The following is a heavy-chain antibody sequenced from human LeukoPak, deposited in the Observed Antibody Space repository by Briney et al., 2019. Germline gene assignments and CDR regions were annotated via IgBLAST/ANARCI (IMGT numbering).Heavy chain of an antibody. V-gene: IGHV4-38-2*01. J-gene: IGHJ5*02. CDR1: GYSISSGYY. CDR3: ARLCKRGTSCLEIDP. CDR2: IYHSGTT. Sequence: NPSETLSLTCAVSGYSISSGYYWGWIRQPPGKGLEWIGTIYHSGTTYYNPSLKSRVTISVDTSKNQFSLKLSSVTAADTAVYYCARLCKRGTSCLEIDPWGQGPLVTVSS. D-gene: IGHD2-2*01.